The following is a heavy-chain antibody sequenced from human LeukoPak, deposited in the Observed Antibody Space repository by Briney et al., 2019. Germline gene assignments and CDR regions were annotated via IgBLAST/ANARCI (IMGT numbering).Heavy chain of an antibody. D-gene: IGHD2-15*01. CDR2: IRYDGSNK. V-gene: IGHV3-30*02. Sequence: GGSPRLSCAASGFTFSSYGMHWVRQAPGKGLEWVAFIRYDGSNKYYADSVKGRFTISRDNSKNTLFLQVNSLRAEDTAIYYCAKNGDRGAYCSGGSCYPYYYYYMDVWGKGTTVTISS. CDR3: AKNGDRGAYCSGGSCYPYYYYYMDV. J-gene: IGHJ6*03. CDR1: GFTFSSYG.